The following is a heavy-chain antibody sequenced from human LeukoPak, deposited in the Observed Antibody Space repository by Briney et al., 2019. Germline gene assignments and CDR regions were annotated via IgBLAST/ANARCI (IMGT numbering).Heavy chain of an antibody. CDR2: LTDSGGTT. V-gene: IGHV3-23*01. J-gene: IGHJ3*02. Sequence: GGSLRLSCVASGFTFSSYAMGWVRQAPGKRPEWVSSLTDSGGTTYYVGSVKGRFTISRDNSKNTLYLHMNSLRAEDTAMYYCAKKRDAFDIWGQGTVVAVSS. CDR1: GFTFSSYA. D-gene: IGHD5-24*01. CDR3: AKKRDAFDI.